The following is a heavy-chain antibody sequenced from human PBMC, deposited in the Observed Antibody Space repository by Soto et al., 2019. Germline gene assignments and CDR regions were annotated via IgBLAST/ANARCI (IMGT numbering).Heavy chain of an antibody. V-gene: IGHV4-4*07. CDR1: GGSISTYY. D-gene: IGHD3-22*01. Sequence: SETLSLTCTVSGGSISTYYWSWIRQPAGKGMEWIGRIHTTDGTNYNPSLKSRVTMSIDTSNNQFSLKLSSVTAADTAVYYCARVEAYYYDSSGKMIDYWGQGTLVTVSS. CDR2: IHTTDGT. J-gene: IGHJ4*02. CDR3: ARVEAYYYDSSGKMIDY.